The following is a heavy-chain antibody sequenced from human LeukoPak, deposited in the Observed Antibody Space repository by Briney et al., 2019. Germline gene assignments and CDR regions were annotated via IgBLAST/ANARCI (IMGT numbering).Heavy chain of an antibody. J-gene: IGHJ5*02. D-gene: IGHD6-19*01. V-gene: IGHV3-33*01. CDR2: IWYDGSNK. CDR3: ARPYSSGWYRYNWFDP. Sequence: GGPLRLSCAASGFTFSSYGMHWVRQAPGKGLEWVAVIWYDGSNKYYADSVKGRFTISRDNSKNTLYLQMNSLRAEDTAVYYCARPYSSGWYRYNWFDPWGQGTLVTVSS. CDR1: GFTFSSYG.